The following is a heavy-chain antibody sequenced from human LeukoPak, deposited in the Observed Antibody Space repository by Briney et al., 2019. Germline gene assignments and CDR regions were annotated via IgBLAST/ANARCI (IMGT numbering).Heavy chain of an antibody. CDR3: AKDRAIAAAGKGYFDY. J-gene: IGHJ4*02. Sequence: GGSLRLSRAASGFTFSSYAMSWVRQAPGKGLEWVSAISGSGGSTYYADSVKGRFTISRDNSKNTLYLQMNSLRAEDTAVYYCAKDRAIAAAGKGYFDYWGQGTLVTVSS. CDR2: ISGSGGST. D-gene: IGHD6-13*01. V-gene: IGHV3-23*01. CDR1: GFTFSSYA.